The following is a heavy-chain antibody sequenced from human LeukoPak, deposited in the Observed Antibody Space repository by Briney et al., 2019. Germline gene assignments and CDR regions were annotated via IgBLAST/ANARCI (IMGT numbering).Heavy chain of an antibody. CDR1: GGSFSGYY. D-gene: IGHD6-13*01. CDR2: INHSGST. Sequence: SETLSLTCAVYGGSFSGYYWSWIRQPPGKGLEWLGEINHSGSTNYNTSLKSRVTISVDTSKNQFSLKLSSVTAADTAVYYCARGSGYSSSWYPPYRYYYGMDVWGQGTTVTVSS. V-gene: IGHV4-34*01. J-gene: IGHJ6*02. CDR3: ARGSGYSSSWYPPYRYYYGMDV.